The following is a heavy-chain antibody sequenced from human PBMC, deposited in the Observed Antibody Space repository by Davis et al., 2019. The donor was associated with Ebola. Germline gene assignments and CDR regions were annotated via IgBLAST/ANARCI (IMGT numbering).Heavy chain of an antibody. CDR2: ISGSGGST. V-gene: IGHV3-23*01. Sequence: GESLKISCAASGFTFSSYAMSWVRQAPGKGLEWVSAISGSGGSTYYADSVKGRFTISRDNSKNTLYLQMNSLRAEDTAVYYCARDYDILTPGDYWGQGTLVTVSS. J-gene: IGHJ4*02. CDR3: ARDYDILTPGDY. CDR1: GFTFSSYA. D-gene: IGHD3-9*01.